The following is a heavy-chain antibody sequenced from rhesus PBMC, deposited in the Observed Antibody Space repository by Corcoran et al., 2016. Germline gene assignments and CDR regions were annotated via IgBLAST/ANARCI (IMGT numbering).Heavy chain of an antibody. CDR3: ARASRMITGYYYTAGMDS. V-gene: IGHV4-160*01. D-gene: IGHD3-9*01. CDR2: ISGSGGST. CDR1: GGYISSNY. Sequence: QVQLQESGPGLVKPSEPLSLTCAVSGGYISSNYWSWNRQPPGKGLAWIGRISGSGGSTDYNPSLKSRVTISTDTSKNQFSLKLSSVTAADTAVYYCARASRMITGYYYTAGMDSWGQGVVVTVSS. J-gene: IGHJ6*01.